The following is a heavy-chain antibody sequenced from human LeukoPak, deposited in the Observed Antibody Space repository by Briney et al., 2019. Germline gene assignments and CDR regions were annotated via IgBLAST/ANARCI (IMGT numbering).Heavy chain of an antibody. J-gene: IGHJ4*02. CDR3: ARQVLTFGGVIDGYYFDY. CDR2: IYYSGST. Sequence: PSETLSLTCTVSGGSISSSSYYWGWIRQPPGKGLEWIGSIYYSGSTYYNPSLKSRVTISVDTSKNQFSLKLSSVTAADTAVYYCARQVLTFGGVIDGYYFDYRGQGTLVTVSS. D-gene: IGHD3-16*02. V-gene: IGHV4-39*01. CDR1: GGSISSSSYY.